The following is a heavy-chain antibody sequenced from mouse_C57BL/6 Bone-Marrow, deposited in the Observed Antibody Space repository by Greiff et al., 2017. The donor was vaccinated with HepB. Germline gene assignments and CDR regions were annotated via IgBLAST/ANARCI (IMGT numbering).Heavy chain of an antibody. D-gene: IGHD1-1*02. CDR1: GYSITSGYY. CDR3: AGGSVDY. J-gene: IGHJ2*01. Sequence: DVHLVESGPGLVKPSQSLSLTCSVTGYSITSGYYWNWIRQFPGTKLEWMGYISYDGSNNYNPSLKNRISITRDTSNDQFFLKLNSVTTEDTATYYCAGGSVDYWGQGNTLTVAS. V-gene: IGHV3-6*01. CDR2: ISYDGSN.